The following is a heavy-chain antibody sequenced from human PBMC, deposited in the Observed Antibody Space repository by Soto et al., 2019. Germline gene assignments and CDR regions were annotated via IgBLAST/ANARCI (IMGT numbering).Heavy chain of an antibody. CDR3: ARGGQWDFLSDY. D-gene: IGHD1-26*01. CDR1: GYTFTRYY. CDR2: VSAYNGNT. J-gene: IGHJ4*02. Sequence: QVQLVQSGAEVKKPGGTMKVSCMASGYTFTRYYINWVRQAPGQGLEWMGWVSAYNGNTHYEQKLQGRVTLTTDTSTSTAYMELRSLRSDDTAVYFCARGGQWDFLSDYWGQGTLVTVSS. V-gene: IGHV1-18*01.